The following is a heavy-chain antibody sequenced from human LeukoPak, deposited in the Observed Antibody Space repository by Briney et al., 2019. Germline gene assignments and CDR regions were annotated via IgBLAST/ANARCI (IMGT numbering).Heavy chain of an antibody. J-gene: IGHJ5*02. V-gene: IGHV3-23*01. CDR3: AKLTHYYGSGSYPS. CDR1: GYTFSSYA. D-gene: IGHD3-10*01. CDR2: ISGSGGST. Sequence: GASVKVSCKASGYTFSSYAMSWVRQAPGKGLEWVSAISGSGGSTYYADSVKGRFTISRDNSKNTLYLQMNSLRAEDTAVYYCAKLTHYYGSGSYPSWGQGTLVTVSS.